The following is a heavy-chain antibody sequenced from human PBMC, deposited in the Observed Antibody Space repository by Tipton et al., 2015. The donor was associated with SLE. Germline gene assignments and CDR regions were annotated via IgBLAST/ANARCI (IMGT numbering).Heavy chain of an antibody. V-gene: IGHV4-31*03. Sequence: TLSLTCTVSGGSISSGGYYWSWIRQHPGKGLEWIGYIYYSGSTYYNPSLKSRVTISVDTSKNQFSLKLSSVTAADTAVYCCATYNWNPYWYFDLWGRGTLVTVSS. CDR3: ATYNWNPYWYFDL. CDR1: GGSISSGGYY. J-gene: IGHJ2*01. CDR2: IYYSGST. D-gene: IGHD1-20*01.